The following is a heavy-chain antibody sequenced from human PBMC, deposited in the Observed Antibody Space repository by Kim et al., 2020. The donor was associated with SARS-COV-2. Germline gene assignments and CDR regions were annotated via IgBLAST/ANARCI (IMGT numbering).Heavy chain of an antibody. V-gene: IGHV1-3*01. CDR3: ARNTGIAAFDY. D-gene: IGHD6-25*01. CDR1: GYTFSSSA. CDR2: INEGNGNT. Sequence: ASVKVSCKASGYTFSSSAVHWVRQAPGQRLEWMGWINEGNGNTKYSQKFQGRVTITRDTSASTVYMDLSSLRSEDTAVYYCARNTGIAAFDYWGQGTLVT. J-gene: IGHJ4*02.